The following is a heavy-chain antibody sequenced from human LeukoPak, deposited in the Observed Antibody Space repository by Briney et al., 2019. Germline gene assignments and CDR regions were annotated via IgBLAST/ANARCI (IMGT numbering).Heavy chain of an antibody. J-gene: IGHJ4*02. V-gene: IGHV3-7*03. Sequence: PGGSLRLSCAASGFIFNNYWMAWVRQGPGEGPEWVANINQRGSEKYYVDSVRGRFTISRDNAKNSLDLQMNSLRVEDTAIYYCARLVVPPGNRGWYYEHWGQGTLVTVSS. CDR3: ARLVVPPGNRGWYYEH. D-gene: IGHD2-2*01. CDR1: GFIFNNYW. CDR2: INQRGSEK.